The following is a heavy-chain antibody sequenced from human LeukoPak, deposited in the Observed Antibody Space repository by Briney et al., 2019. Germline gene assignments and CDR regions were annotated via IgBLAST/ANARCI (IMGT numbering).Heavy chain of an antibody. CDR1: GGSISSGNYQ. V-gene: IGHV4-61*02. D-gene: IGHD2-8*02. CDR3: AKGTGGTFYYFDY. J-gene: IGHJ4*02. CDR2: IYTSGST. Sequence: SETLSLTCTVSGGSISSGNYQWTWIRQPAGTGLEWIGRIYTSGSTNYNPSLKSRATISVDTSKNQFSLKLSSVTAADTAVYYCAKGTGGTFYYFDYWGQRTLVTVSS.